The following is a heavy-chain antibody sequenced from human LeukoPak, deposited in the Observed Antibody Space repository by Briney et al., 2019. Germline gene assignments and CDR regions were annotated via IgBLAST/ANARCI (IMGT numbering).Heavy chain of an antibody. CDR2: VFTSGNN. J-gene: IGHJ4*02. D-gene: IGHD2-21*02. CDR3: ARVGDSATYFDY. CDR1: GASISSFY. Sequence: SETLSLTCTVSGASISSFYWSWIRQPAGKGLEWIGRVFTSGNNNYHPSLKSRVIMSGDRSKNQFSLKLSSVTAADTAVYYCARVGDSATYFDYWGQGTLVTVSS. V-gene: IGHV4-4*07.